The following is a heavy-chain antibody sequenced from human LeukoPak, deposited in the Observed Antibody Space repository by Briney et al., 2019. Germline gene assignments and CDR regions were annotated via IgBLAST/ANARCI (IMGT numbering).Heavy chain of an antibody. CDR2: IDPSDSYT. CDR3: ARHNYDFWSGYYGLNWFDP. J-gene: IGHJ5*02. Sequence: GESLKISCKGSGYSFTSYWISWVRQMPGKGLEWMGRIDPSDSYTNYSPSFQGHVTISADKSISTAYLQWSSLKASDTAMYYCARHNYDFWSGYYGLNWFDPWGQGTLVTVSS. CDR1: GYSFTSYW. V-gene: IGHV5-10-1*01. D-gene: IGHD3-3*01.